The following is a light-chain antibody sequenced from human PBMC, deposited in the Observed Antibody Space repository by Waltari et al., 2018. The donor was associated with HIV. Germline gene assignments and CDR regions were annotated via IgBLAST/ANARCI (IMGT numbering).Light chain of an antibody. CDR1: RSNIGQNS. Sequence: QSVLTQPPSASGTPGQSVTISCSGSRSNIGQNSVHWYQQLPGAAPKVLIYINSQRPSGVPDLFSGSKSGTSAALAITGLHSEDEADYYCEAWDDSLNGFVFGTGTKVTV. V-gene: IGLV1-44*01. CDR2: INS. CDR3: EAWDDSLNGFV. J-gene: IGLJ1*01.